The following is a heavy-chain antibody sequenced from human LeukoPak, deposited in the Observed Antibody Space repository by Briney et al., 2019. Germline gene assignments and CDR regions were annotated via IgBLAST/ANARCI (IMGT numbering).Heavy chain of an antibody. J-gene: IGHJ4*02. CDR3: ARGGASSRYFGY. V-gene: IGHV4-59*11. CDR2: VSYSGDT. Sequence: SETLSLTCTVSGGSISGHFWSWIRQPPGKGLEWIGFVSYSGDTNYSPSFNGRVTISLDTSKSQFSLNLNSATAADTAVYFCARGGASSRYFGYWGQGTLVTVSS. CDR1: GGSISGHF. D-gene: IGHD1-26*01.